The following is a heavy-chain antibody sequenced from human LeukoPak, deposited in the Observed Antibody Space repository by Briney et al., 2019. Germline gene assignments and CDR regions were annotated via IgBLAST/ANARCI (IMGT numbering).Heavy chain of an antibody. V-gene: IGHV1-2*02. J-gene: IGHJ5*02. Sequence: ASVKVSCKTSGYTFTGYYIHWVRQAPGQGLEWMGWINPNSGGTNYAQNFQGRVTMTRDTSINAAYMELGRLRSDDTAVYYCARSPGLDTAVVNRPWGQGTLITVSS. D-gene: IGHD5-18*01. CDR2: INPNSGGT. CDR3: ARSPGLDTAVVNRP. CDR1: GYTFTGYY.